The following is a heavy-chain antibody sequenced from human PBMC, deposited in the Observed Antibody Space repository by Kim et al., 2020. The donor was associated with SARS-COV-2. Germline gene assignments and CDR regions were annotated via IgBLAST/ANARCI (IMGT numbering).Heavy chain of an antibody. Sequence: SETLSLTCTVSGGSISSYYWSWIRQPPGKGLEWIGYIYYSGNTNYNPSLKSRVTISVDTSKNQFSLKLSSVTAADTAVYYCARDSSSWSQNDAFDIWGQGTMVTVSS. D-gene: IGHD6-13*01. CDR2: IYYSGNT. CDR3: ARDSSSWSQNDAFDI. CDR1: GGSISSYY. V-gene: IGHV4-59*01. J-gene: IGHJ3*02.